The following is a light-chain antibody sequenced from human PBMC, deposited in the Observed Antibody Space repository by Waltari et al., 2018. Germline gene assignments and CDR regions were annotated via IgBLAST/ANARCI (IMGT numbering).Light chain of an antibody. J-gene: IGKJ1*01. CDR2: GAS. Sequence: IVLTQSPGSLSSSPGERVTLSCRASQSVSRALAWYQQKPGQAPRLLIFGASNRATDIPDRFSGSGSETDFSLTISRLEPEDFAVYYCQHYVRLPATFGRGTKVEIK. CDR3: QHYVRLPAT. CDR1: QSVSRA. V-gene: IGKV3-20*01.